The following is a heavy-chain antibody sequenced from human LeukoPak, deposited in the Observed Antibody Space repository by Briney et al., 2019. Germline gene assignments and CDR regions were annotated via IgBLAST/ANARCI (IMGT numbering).Heavy chain of an antibody. CDR2: INHSGST. Sequence: PSETLSLTCAVYGGSFSGYYWSWIRQPPGKGLEWIGEINHSGSTNYNPSLKSRVTISVDTSKNQFSLKLSSVTAADTAVYYCARRPSTYYYGSGSPRFDPWGQGTLVTVSS. CDR3: ARRPSTYYYGSGSPRFDP. J-gene: IGHJ5*02. CDR1: GGSFSGYY. V-gene: IGHV4-34*01. D-gene: IGHD3-10*01.